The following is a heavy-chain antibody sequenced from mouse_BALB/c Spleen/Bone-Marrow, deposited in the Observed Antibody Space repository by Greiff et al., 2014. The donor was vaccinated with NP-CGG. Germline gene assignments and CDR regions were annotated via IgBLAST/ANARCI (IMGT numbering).Heavy chain of an antibody. D-gene: IGHD2-3*01. Sequence: VQLQQSGAELVRPGALVKLSCKASGFNIKDYYMYWVKQRPEQGLEWIGWIDPENANTIYDPKFQGKATITADTSSNTAYLQLSSLTSEDTAVYYCARGGWAMDYWGQGTSVTVSS. CDR1: GFNIKDYY. V-gene: IGHV14-1*02. CDR2: IDPENANT. J-gene: IGHJ4*01. CDR3: ARGGWAMDY.